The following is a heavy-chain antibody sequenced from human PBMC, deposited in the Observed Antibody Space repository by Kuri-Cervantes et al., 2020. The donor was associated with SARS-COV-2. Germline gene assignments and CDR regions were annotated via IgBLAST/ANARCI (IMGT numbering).Heavy chain of an antibody. CDR1: GGSFSGYY. CDR2: INHSGST. CDR3: ARHRWFDP. V-gene: IGHV4-34*01. D-gene: IGHD1-14*01. J-gene: IGHJ5*02. Sequence: SETLSLTCAVYGGSFSGYYWSWIRQPPGKGLEWIGEINHSGSTNYNPSPKRRVTISVDTSKNQFSLKLSSVTAADTAVYFCARHRWFDPWGQGTLVTVSS.